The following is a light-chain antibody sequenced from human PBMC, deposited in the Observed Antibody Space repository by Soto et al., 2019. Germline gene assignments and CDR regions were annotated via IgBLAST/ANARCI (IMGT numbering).Light chain of an antibody. CDR2: DNN. J-gene: IGLJ1*01. Sequence: SVLFPPPSASGAPRQGGALSFFGGSSKLGRNTVNWYQQLPGTAPKLLIYDNNRRPSGVPDRFSGSKSGTSASLAISGLQSEDEADYYCAAWDDSLTGLNVFGTGTKVTVL. V-gene: IGLV1-44*01. CDR1: SSKLGRNT. CDR3: AAWDDSLTGLNV.